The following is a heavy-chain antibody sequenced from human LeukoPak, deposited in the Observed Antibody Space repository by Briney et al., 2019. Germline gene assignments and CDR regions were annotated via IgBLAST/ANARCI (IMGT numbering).Heavy chain of an antibody. CDR2: INHSGST. Sequence: SETLSLTCAVYGGSFSGYYWSWIRQPPGKGLEWIGEINHSGSTIYNPSLKSRVTISVDTSKNQFSLKLSSVTAADTAVYYCARGPGIVVVPAATENYYYYGMDVWGQGTTVTVSS. J-gene: IGHJ6*02. CDR3: ARGPGIVVVPAATENYYYYGMDV. D-gene: IGHD2-2*01. CDR1: GGSFSGYY. V-gene: IGHV4-34*01.